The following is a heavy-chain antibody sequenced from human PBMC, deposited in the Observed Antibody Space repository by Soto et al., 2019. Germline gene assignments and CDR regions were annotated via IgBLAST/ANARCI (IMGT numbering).Heavy chain of an antibody. D-gene: IGHD3-22*01. V-gene: IGHV1-18*04. CDR2: ISAHNGDT. CDR1: GYTFNYYG. Sequence: ASLKVSCKASGYTFNYYGISWVLQAPGQGLEWVGWISAHNGDTKYAQNLQGRLTLTTDTSTSTAYMELTSLTSDDTAVYYCARDWSRYFDSSGLMWFYWGQGXLVTVSS. J-gene: IGHJ4*02. CDR3: ARDWSRYFDSSGLMWFY.